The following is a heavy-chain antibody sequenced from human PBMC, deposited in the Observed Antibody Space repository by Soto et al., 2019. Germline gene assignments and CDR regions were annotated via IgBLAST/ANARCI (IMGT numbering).Heavy chain of an antibody. D-gene: IGHD6-6*01. CDR3: AKDSTAYSSAYDFDS. Sequence: EVQLLESGGGLVQPGGSLRLSCAASGFTFSRYAMSWVRQAPGKGLEWVSTLSGSGGSTYSADSVNGRFTISRDNSKNPLYLQMNSLRAEDTAVYYCAKDSTAYSSAYDFDSWGQGTLVTVSS. CDR2: LSGSGGST. J-gene: IGHJ4*02. CDR1: GFTFSRYA. V-gene: IGHV3-23*01.